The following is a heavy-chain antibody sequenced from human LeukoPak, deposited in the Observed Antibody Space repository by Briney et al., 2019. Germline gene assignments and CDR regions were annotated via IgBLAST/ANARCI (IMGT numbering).Heavy chain of an antibody. CDR3: ARAGGVRDTPMDLDY. CDR1: GASISTHY. D-gene: IGHD5-18*01. Sequence: SETLSLTCTVSGASISTHYWSSIRQPPGKGLEWIGDFCYSGRTNYNPSLQSRVTISVDTSKNQLSLKLSSVTAADTAVYYCARAGGVRDTPMDLDYWGQGTLVTVSS. J-gene: IGHJ4*02. V-gene: IGHV4-59*11. CDR2: FCYSGRT.